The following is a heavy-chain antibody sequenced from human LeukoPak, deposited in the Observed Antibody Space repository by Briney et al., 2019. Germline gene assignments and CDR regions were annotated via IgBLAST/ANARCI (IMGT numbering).Heavy chain of an antibody. CDR1: GFTFSGYS. Sequence: GGSLRLSCAASGFTFSGYSMNWVRQAPGKGLEWVSLISWDGGSTYYADSVKGRFTISRDNSKNSLYLQMNSLRAEDTALYYCAKDIDVDTAIGRGYYFDYWGQGTLVTVSS. CDR2: ISWDGGST. V-gene: IGHV3-43D*04. D-gene: IGHD5-18*01. CDR3: AKDIDVDTAIGRGYYFDY. J-gene: IGHJ4*02.